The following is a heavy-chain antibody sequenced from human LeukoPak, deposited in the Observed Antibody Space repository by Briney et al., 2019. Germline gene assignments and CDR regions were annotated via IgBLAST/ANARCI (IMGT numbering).Heavy chain of an antibody. J-gene: IGHJ5*02. V-gene: IGHV3-73*01. D-gene: IGHD2-15*01. CDR3: TRSDCSGGSCHLNWFDP. CDR1: GFTFSGSA. Sequence: PGGSLGLSCAASGFTFSGSAMHWVRQASGKGLEWVGRIRSKANSYRTAYAASAKGRFTIYRDDSKNPAYLQMNSLKTEDTAVYYCTRSDCSGGSCHLNWFDPWGQGTLVTVSS. CDR2: IRSKANSYRT.